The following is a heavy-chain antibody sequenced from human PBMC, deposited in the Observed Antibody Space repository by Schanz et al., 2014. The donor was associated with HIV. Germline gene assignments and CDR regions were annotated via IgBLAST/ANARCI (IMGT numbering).Heavy chain of an antibody. V-gene: IGHV3-33*03. D-gene: IGHD2-15*01. CDR3: AKEGKPVVVDGPRH. J-gene: IGHJ4*02. CDR1: GFTFSSFG. Sequence: QVQLAESGGGVVQPGGSLRLSCAASGFTFSSFGMHWVRQAPGKGLEWVALIWYDGSNQYYADSVKGRFTVSRDNSKNTLYLQLDNVRAEDTAVYYCAKEGKPVVVDGPRHWGQGVLVTVSS. CDR2: IWYDGSNQ.